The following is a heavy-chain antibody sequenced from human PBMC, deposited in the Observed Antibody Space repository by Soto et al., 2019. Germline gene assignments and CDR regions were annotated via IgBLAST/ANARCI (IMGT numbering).Heavy chain of an antibody. CDR1: GFTFSSYG. J-gene: IGHJ6*02. Sequence: GGSLRLSCAASGFTFSSYGMHWVRQAPGKGLEWVAVIWYDGSNKYYADSVKGRFTISRDNSKNTLYLQMNSLRAEDTAVYYCARVLFSRGYYDSSGYYYGRHYYYGMDVWGQGTTVTVSS. CDR3: ARVLFSRGYYDSSGYYYGRHYYYGMDV. CDR2: IWYDGSNK. D-gene: IGHD3-22*01. V-gene: IGHV3-33*01.